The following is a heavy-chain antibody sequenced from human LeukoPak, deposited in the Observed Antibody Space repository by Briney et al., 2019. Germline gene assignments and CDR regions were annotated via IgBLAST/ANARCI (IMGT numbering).Heavy chain of an antibody. CDR2: VDYNGST. D-gene: IGHD3-22*01. CDR1: GASVSSSH. CDR3: ARCLNTYYYDNSGYSPEHYYMDV. Sequence: SETLSLTCTVSGASVSSSHWNWIRQSPGKGLEWIANVDYNGSTKYNPSLKSRITMSVDTSKNQFSLKLSSVTAADTAVYYCARCLNTYYYDNSGYSPEHYYMDVWGKGTTVIVSS. V-gene: IGHV4-59*02. J-gene: IGHJ6*03.